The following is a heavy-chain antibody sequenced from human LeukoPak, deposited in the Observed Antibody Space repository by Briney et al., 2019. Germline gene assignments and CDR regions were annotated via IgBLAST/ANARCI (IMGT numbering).Heavy chain of an antibody. J-gene: IGHJ4*02. CDR2: VGGSGGST. CDR1: GFTFSRYV. Sequence: GESLRLSCAASGFTFSRYVMSWVRQAPGKGLEWVSAVGGSGGSTNYADSVRGRFTISRDNSNNTPYLQMNSLSVEDTAVYYCAKDGSSGSYYFDYWGQGTLVTVSS. CDR3: AKDGSSGSYYFDY. V-gene: IGHV3-23*01. D-gene: IGHD3-10*01.